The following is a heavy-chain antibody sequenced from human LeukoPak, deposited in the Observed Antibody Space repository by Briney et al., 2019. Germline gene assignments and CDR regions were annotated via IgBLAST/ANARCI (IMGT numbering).Heavy chain of an antibody. D-gene: IGHD3-16*02. CDR2: TSSSDPGT. V-gene: IGHV3-23*01. CDR1: GFPLSSYA. CDR3: TRAISFGGVIVPFDY. J-gene: IGHJ4*02. Sequence: GGSLRLSCAASGFPLSSYAMSWVRQGPGKGLEWVAATSSSDPGTYHADSVRGRFTISRDNSKNTLYLQMNSLRAEDTAVYFCTRAISFGGVIVPFDYWGQGTLVTVSS.